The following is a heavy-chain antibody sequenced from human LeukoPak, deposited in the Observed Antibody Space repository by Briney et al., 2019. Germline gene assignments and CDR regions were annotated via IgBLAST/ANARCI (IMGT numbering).Heavy chain of an antibody. CDR2: INPNSGGT. V-gene: IGHV1-2*06. CDR1: GYTFSGYY. Sequence: GASVKVSCKASGYTFSGYYMHWVRQAPGQGLEWMGRINPNSGGTNYAQKFQGRVTMTRDTSISTAYMELSRLRSDDTAVYYCARDSGDSSGYCLDYWGQGTLVTVSS. CDR3: ARDSGDSSGYCLDY. D-gene: IGHD3-22*01. J-gene: IGHJ4*02.